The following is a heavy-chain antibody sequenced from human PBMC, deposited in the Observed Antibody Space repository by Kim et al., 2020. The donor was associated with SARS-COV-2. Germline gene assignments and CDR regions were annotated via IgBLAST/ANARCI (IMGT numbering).Heavy chain of an antibody. D-gene: IGHD4-17*01. CDR3: ASISTTVTTSFDY. CDR2: ISSSGSTI. V-gene: IGHV3-48*03. CDR1: GFTFSSYE. Sequence: GGSLRLSCAASGFTFSSYEMNWVRQAPGKGLEWVSYISSSGSTIYYADSVKGRFTISRDNAKNSLYLQMNSLRAEDTAVYYCASISTTVTTSFDYWGQGTLVTVSS. J-gene: IGHJ4*02.